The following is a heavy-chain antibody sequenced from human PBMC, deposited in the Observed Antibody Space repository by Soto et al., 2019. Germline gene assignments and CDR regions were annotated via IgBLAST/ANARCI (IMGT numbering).Heavy chain of an antibody. CDR3: VRGSVWYREMF. CDR2: IYSSGDT. V-gene: IGHV4-59*01. J-gene: IGHJ1*01. D-gene: IGHD6-19*01. CDR1: GGSITGYY. Sequence: PSETLSLTCSVSGGSITGYYWTWIRQPPGKGLEWIGYIYSSGDTSYNPSLKTRLTISLDTSKNQFSLRLTSVTAADTAVYYCVRGSVWYREMFWGQGTLVTVSS.